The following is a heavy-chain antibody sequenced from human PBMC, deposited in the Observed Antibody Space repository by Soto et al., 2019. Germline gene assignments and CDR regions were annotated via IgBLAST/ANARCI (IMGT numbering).Heavy chain of an antibody. Sequence: QVQLQQWGAGLLKPTETLSLTSAVYGGSFSGYEWSWIRQPPGKGLEWIGEINHSGSTNYNPSLKSRVTISVDTSKNQFSLKLSSVTAADTAVYYCARKGGLAMRAYYFDYWGQGTLVTVSS. CDR3: ARKGGLAMRAYYFDY. CDR2: INHSGST. J-gene: IGHJ4*02. CDR1: GGSFSGYE. D-gene: IGHD5-18*01. V-gene: IGHV4-34*01.